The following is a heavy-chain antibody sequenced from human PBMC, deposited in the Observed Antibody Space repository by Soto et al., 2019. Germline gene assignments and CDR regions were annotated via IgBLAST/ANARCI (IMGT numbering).Heavy chain of an antibody. D-gene: IGHD3-9*01. Sequence: QMQLVQSGPEVKKPGTSVKVSCKASGFTFTSSAVQWVRQARGQRLEWIGWIVVGSGNTNYAQKFQERVTITRDMSTSTAYMELSSLRSEDTAVYYCAGRVDILTGKNWFDPWGQGTLVTVSS. CDR3: AGRVDILTGKNWFDP. CDR1: GFTFTSSA. J-gene: IGHJ5*02. CDR2: IVVGSGNT. V-gene: IGHV1-58*01.